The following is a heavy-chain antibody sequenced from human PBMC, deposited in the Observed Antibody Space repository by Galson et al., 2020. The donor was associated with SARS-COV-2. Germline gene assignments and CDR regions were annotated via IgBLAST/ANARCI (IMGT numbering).Heavy chain of an antibody. J-gene: IGHJ3*02. CDR1: GFTFSSYA. D-gene: IGHD3-10*01. V-gene: IGHV3-30*04. Sequence: GGSLRLSCAASGFTFSSYAMHWVRKAPGKGLEWVAVISYDGSNKYYADSVKGRFTISRDNSKNTLYLQMNSLRAEDTAVYYCSGGVIPASRHDSFDIWGQGTMVTVSS. CDR2: ISYDGSNK. CDR3: SGGVIPASRHDSFDI.